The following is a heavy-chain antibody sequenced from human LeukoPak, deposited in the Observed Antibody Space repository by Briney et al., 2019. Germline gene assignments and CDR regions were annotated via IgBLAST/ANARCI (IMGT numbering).Heavy chain of an antibody. D-gene: IGHD1-1*01. J-gene: IGHJ4*02. V-gene: IGHV3-11*01. CDR1: GFIFSDYY. Sequence: GGSLRLSCGASGFIFSDYYMSWIRKAPGKGLEWISYISSSGTPKYYADSVKGRFTISRDNAKKSLFLQMNSLRDEDTAVYYCVRDDGHHWFDFWGQGTLVTVSS. CDR3: VRDDGHHWFDF. CDR2: ISSSGTPK.